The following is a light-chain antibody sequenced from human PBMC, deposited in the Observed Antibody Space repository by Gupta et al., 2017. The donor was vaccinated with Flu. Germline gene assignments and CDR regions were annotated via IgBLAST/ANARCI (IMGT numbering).Light chain of an antibody. CDR1: QSISSW. CDR2: QAS. Sequence: VGDRVTSTCRGSQSISSWLAWYQQKPGKVPKLLIYQASSLESGVPSRFGGSGSGTEFTLTISSLQPDDVATYYCQRYDSLWTFGQGTRVEIK. J-gene: IGKJ1*01. V-gene: IGKV1-5*03. CDR3: QRYDSLWT.